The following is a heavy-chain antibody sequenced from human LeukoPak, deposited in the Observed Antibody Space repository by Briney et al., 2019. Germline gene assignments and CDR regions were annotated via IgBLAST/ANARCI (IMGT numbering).Heavy chain of an antibody. CDR1: GITFSSYW. CDR2: INSDGRST. V-gene: IGHV3-74*01. CDR3: ARSAYPGNSVIED. D-gene: IGHD4-23*01. J-gene: IGHJ4*02. Sequence: GGSLRLSCAGSGITFSSYWMHWVRQAPGKGLVWVSRINSDGRSTNYADSVKGRFTISRDNAKNTLYLQMNSLRAKDTAVYYCARSAYPGNSVIEDWGRGTLVTVSS.